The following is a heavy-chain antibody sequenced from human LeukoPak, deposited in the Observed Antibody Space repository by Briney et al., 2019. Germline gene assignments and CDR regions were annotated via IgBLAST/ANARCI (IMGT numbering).Heavy chain of an antibody. CDR1: GYTFTSYA. Sequence: EASVKVSCKASGYTFTSYAMHWVRQAPGQRLEWMGWINAGNGNTKYSQKFQGRVTITRDTSASTAYMELSSPRSEDTAVYYCARTTTMVRYRYYYYGMDVWGKGTTVTVSS. J-gene: IGHJ6*04. CDR2: INAGNGNT. V-gene: IGHV1-3*01. CDR3: ARTTTMVRYRYYYYGMDV. D-gene: IGHD3-10*01.